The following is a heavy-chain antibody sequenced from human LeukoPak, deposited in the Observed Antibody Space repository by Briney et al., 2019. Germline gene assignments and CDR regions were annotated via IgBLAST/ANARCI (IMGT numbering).Heavy chain of an antibody. CDR2: IYTSGST. V-gene: IGHV4-61*02. CDR1: GGSISSGSYY. J-gene: IGHJ4*02. Sequence: TLSLTCTVSGGSISSGSYYWSWIRQPAGKGLEWIGRIYTSGSTNYNPSLKSRVTISVDRSKNQFSLKLSSVTAADTAVYYCAKMGPAAAGILDWGRGTLVTVSS. CDR3: AKMGPAAAGILD. D-gene: IGHD6-13*01.